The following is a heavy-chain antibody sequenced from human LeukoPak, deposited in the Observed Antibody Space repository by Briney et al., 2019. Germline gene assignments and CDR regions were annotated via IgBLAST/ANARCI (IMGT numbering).Heavy chain of an antibody. V-gene: IGHV3-48*03. D-gene: IGHD1-26*01. CDR3: ARKVLSGSRYLDY. CDR1: GFTFSSFE. Sequence: GGSLRLSCAASGFTFSSFEMNWVRQAPGKGLEWVSYITSSAGTIYYAESVKGRFTISRDNAKNSLFLQMNSLRAEDTAVYYCARKVLSGSRYLDYWGQGALVTVSS. CDR2: ITSSAGTI. J-gene: IGHJ4*02.